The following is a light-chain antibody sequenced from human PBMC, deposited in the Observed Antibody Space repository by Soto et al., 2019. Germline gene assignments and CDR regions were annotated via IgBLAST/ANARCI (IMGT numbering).Light chain of an antibody. J-gene: IGLJ2*01. CDR2: DTS. CDR1: TGAVTSNHH. V-gene: IGLV7-46*01. Sequence: QAVVTQEPSLTVSPGGTVTLTCGSSTGAVTSNHHPYWFQQKAGQAPRTLIYDTSNKHSWKPARFSGSLLGDKAALTLSGAQHEAEAQYYCLLSYNAARVFGGGTKVTVL. CDR3: LLSYNAARV.